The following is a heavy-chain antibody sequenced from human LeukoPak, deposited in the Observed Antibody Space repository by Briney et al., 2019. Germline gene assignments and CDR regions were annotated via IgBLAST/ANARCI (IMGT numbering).Heavy chain of an antibody. D-gene: IGHD3-10*01. CDR1: GGSFSGYY. V-gene: IGHV4-34*01. Sequence: SETLSLTCAVYGGSFSGYYWSWIRQPPGKGLEWIGEINHSGSTNYNPSLKSRVTISVDTSKNQFSLKLSSVTAADTAVYYCARYMVRGVISYCYYGMDVWGQGTTVTVSS. J-gene: IGHJ6*02. CDR2: INHSGST. CDR3: ARYMVRGVISYCYYGMDV.